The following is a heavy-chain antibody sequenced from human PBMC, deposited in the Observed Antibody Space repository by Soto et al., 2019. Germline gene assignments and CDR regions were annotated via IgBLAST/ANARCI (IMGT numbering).Heavy chain of an antibody. Sequence: QLQLQESGPGLVKPSETLSLTCTVSGGSISTKNYYWGWIRQPPGKGLEGIGSIYYSGSTYYTPSHKIRVAISVATSKNRCSLKPSSVTAADTAVYYCAGRPGRASGDNSSEEAFEIWGQGAMISVSS. CDR3: AGRPGRASGDNSSEEAFEI. CDR1: GGSISTKNYY. J-gene: IGHJ3*02. CDR2: IYYSGST. D-gene: IGHD2-21*01. V-gene: IGHV4-39*01.